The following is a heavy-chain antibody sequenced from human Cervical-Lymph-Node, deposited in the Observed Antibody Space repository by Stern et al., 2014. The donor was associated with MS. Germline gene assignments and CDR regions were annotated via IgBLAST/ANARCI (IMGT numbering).Heavy chain of an antibody. V-gene: IGHV4-61*02. Sequence: QVQLQESGPGLVKPSQTLSLTCTVSGGSISSGSYYWSWIRQPAGKGLEWIGRIYTSGSTNYNPSLKSRVTISVDTSKNQFSLKLGSVTAADTAVYYCARALLTVEMAIYRTVALVFDIWGQGTMVTVSS. CDR1: GGSISSGSYY. CDR3: ARALLTVEMAIYRTVALVFDI. D-gene: IGHD5-24*01. J-gene: IGHJ3*02. CDR2: IYTSGST.